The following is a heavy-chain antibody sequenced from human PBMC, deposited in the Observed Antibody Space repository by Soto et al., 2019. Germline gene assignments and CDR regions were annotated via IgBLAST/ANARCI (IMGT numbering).Heavy chain of an antibody. D-gene: IGHD3-16*02. Sequence: GASVKVSCKASGYTFTSYYMHWVRQAPGQGLEWMGIINPSGGSTSYAQKFQGRVTMTRDTSTSTVYMELSSLRSEDTAVYYCARERPIRTGTFGGVIARSWFDPWGQGTLVTVSS. V-gene: IGHV1-46*01. CDR1: GYTFTSYY. J-gene: IGHJ5*02. CDR2: INPSGGST. CDR3: ARERPIRTGTFGGVIARSWFDP.